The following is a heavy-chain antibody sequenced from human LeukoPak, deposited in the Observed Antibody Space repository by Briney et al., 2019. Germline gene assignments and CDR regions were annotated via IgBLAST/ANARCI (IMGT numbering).Heavy chain of an antibody. CDR1: GYTFTSYS. CDR3: ARVAGTSNRLAAFDI. V-gene: IGHV1-18*01. D-gene: IGHD1-7*01. Sequence: GASVKVSCKASGYTFTSYSINWVRQAPGQGLEWMGWISAYNGNTNYAQKLQGRVTMTTDTSTSTAYMELRSLRSDDTAVYYCARVAGTSNRLAAFDIWGQGTMVTVSS. J-gene: IGHJ3*02. CDR2: ISAYNGNT.